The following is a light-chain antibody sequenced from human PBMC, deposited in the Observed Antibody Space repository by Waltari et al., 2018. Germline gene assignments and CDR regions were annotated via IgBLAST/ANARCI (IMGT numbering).Light chain of an antibody. Sequence: IQMTQSPSSLSASVGDRVTITCRPSQRISHALAWYQQKPGKAPTVLLYAASRLESGVPSRFSGSGSGTDYNLSISSLQPEDFATYYCQKYYSIVVNFGGGTKVEIK. CDR2: AAS. CDR1: QRISHA. V-gene: IGKV1-NL1*01. CDR3: QKYYSIVVN. J-gene: IGKJ4*01.